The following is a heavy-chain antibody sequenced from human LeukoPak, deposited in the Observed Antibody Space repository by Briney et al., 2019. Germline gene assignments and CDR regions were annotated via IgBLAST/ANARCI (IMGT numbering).Heavy chain of an antibody. V-gene: IGHV3-23*01. CDR1: GFTFSSYA. Sequence: PGGSLRLSCAASGFTFSSYAMSWVRQAPGKGLGWVSAISGSGGSTYYADSVKGRFTISRDNSKNTLYLQMNSLRAEDTAVYYCVQEGPRGLAFDIWGQGTKVTVSS. J-gene: IGHJ3*02. CDR2: ISGSGGST. CDR3: VQEGPRGLAFDI.